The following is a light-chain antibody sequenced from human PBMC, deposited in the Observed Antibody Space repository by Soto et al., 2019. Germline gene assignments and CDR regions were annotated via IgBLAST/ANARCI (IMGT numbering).Light chain of an antibody. CDR2: GNS. CDR1: GSNIGAGYD. J-gene: IGLJ2*01. V-gene: IGLV1-40*01. Sequence: QSVLTQPPSVSGALGQRVTISCTGSGSNIGAGYDVHWYQQLPGTAPKLLIYGNSNRPSGVPDRFSGSKSGTSASLAITGLQAEDEADYYCQSYDSSLSGLHVVFGGGTKLTVL. CDR3: QSYDSSLSGLHVV.